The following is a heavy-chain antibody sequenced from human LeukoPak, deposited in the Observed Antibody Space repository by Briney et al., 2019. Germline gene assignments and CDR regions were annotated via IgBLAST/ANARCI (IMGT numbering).Heavy chain of an antibody. Sequence: PSETLSLTCTVSGGSISSYYWSWIRQPPGKGLEWIGYIYNRGSNTNYNPSLKSRVTISVDMSRNQLSLKLRSVTAADTAVYFCARDRPGIAVAGDAFDIWGRGTMVTVSS. D-gene: IGHD6-19*01. CDR1: GGSISSYY. CDR3: ARDRPGIAVAGDAFDI. V-gene: IGHV4-59*01. CDR2: IYNRGSNT. J-gene: IGHJ3*02.